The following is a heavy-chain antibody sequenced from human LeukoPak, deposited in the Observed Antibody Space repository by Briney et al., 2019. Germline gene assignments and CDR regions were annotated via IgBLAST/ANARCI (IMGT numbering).Heavy chain of an antibody. CDR3: TRDLKGARETMVTGFSWYFDL. Sequence: SQTLSLTCAISGDSVSTTGAAWNWIRQSPSRGLEWLGKTYYISKWYNDYAISVKSRMSINADTSKNQFSLQLNSLTPEDTAVYYCTRDLKGARETMVTGFSWYFDLWGRGTLVTVSS. CDR2: TYYISKWYN. D-gene: IGHD5-18*01. J-gene: IGHJ2*01. CDR1: GDSVSTTGAA. V-gene: IGHV6-1*01.